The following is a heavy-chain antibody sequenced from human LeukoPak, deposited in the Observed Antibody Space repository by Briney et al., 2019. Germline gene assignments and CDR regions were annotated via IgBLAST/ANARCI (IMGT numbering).Heavy chain of an antibody. CDR1: GVSISSSNSY. D-gene: IGHD4-17*01. V-gene: IGHV4-39*07. J-gene: IGHJ4*02. CDR2: IYYSGNT. CDR3: ARVAYHYGDYSPDY. Sequence: PSETLSLTCTVSGVSISSSNSYWGWIRQPPGKGLEWIGSIYYSGNTYYNASLKSQVSISIDTSKNQFSLKLSSVTAADTAVYYCARVAYHYGDYSPDYWGQGTLVTVSS.